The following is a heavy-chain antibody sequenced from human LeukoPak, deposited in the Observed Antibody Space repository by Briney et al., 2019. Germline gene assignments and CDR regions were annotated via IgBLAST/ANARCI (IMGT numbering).Heavy chain of an antibody. CDR3: ARVRDYSYYYMDV. CDR2: IYYSGST. Sequence: SETLSLTCTVSGGSISSSSYYWGWIRQPPGKGLEWIGSIYYSGSTYYNPSLKSRVTISVDTSKNQFSLKLSSVTAADTAVYYCARVRDYSYYYMDVWGKGTTVTVSS. J-gene: IGHJ6*03. D-gene: IGHD4-17*01. CDR1: GGSISSSSYY. V-gene: IGHV4-39*07.